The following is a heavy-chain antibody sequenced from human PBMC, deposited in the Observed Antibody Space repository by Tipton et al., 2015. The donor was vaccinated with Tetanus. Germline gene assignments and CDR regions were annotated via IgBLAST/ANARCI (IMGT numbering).Heavy chain of an antibody. D-gene: IGHD3-10*01. CDR3: SRDYYHSGSYYFDD. Sequence: QSGAEVKKPGASVKVSCKASGYTFNRYGLTWVRQAPGQGPEWMGWISPYNGNTNYAQKLQGRVTITIDTSTSTAYMELRSLRSDDTAVYYCSRDYYHSGSYYFDDWGQGTLITVSS. CDR2: ISPYNGNT. J-gene: IGHJ4*02. CDR1: GYTFNRYG. V-gene: IGHV1-18*01.